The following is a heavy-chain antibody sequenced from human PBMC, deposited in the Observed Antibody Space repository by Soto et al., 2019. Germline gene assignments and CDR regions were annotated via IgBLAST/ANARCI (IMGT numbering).Heavy chain of an antibody. V-gene: IGHV1-69*01. Sequence: QVHLVQSGADGRKSGSSVRVSCTASGGGTLSNDAISWVRQAPGQGLEWLGRISPFFGTTDYSQSCQGRLTMTADASTGTVYMDLRRLKSDDTAVYYCAREVVTETTWGSFDSWGQGTLVTVSS. J-gene: IGHJ4*02. CDR2: ISPFFGTT. CDR1: GGGTLSNDA. D-gene: IGHD2-21*02. CDR3: AREVVTETTWGSFDS.